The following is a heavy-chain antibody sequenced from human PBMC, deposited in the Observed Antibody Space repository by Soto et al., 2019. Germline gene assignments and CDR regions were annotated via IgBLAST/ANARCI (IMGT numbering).Heavy chain of an antibody. CDR3: ASPASFYSYALVV. CDR1: GDSLSRYG. V-gene: IGHV1-69*06. D-gene: IGHD3-3*02. J-gene: IGHJ6*02. Sequence: SVKVSCKASGDSLSRYGISWVRQAPGQGLEWMGGITPIFGTSNYAQKFQGRVTITADKSTTTAYMELSSLRSDDTAIYYCASPASFYSYALVVWGQGTTFTVSS. CDR2: ITPIFGTS.